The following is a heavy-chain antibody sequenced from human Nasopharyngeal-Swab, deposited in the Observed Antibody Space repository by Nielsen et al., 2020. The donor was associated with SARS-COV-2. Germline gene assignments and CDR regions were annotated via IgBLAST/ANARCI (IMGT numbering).Heavy chain of an antibody. CDR3: ARSTSARKSTIFGVHDTYWFDS. D-gene: IGHD3-3*01. CDR2: ISSTSTI. V-gene: IGHV3-48*04. CDR1: GFTFSSYT. Sequence: GESLKISCAASGFTFSSYTMNWVRQAPGMGLEWVSYISSTSTIYYTDSVKGRFTVSRDNAKNSLYLQMNSLRAEDTAVYYCARSTSARKSTIFGVHDTYWFDSWGRGTLVTVSS. J-gene: IGHJ5*01.